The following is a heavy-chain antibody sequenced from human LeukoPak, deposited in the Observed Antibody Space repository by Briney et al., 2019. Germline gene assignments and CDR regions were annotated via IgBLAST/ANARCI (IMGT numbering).Heavy chain of an antibody. J-gene: IGHJ4*02. CDR2: ISSSSSYI. D-gene: IGHD4-17*01. V-gene: IGHV3-21*01. CDR1: GFTFSSYS. CDR3: IIRFTDY. Sequence: GGSLRLSCAASGFTFSSYSMNWVRQAPGKGLEWVSSISSSSSYIYYADSVKGRFTISRDNAKSSLYLEMSSLRVEDTAVYYCIIRFTDYWGQGTLVTVSS.